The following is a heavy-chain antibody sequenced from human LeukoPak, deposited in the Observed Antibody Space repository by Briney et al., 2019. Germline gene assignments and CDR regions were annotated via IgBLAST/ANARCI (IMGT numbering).Heavy chain of an antibody. D-gene: IGHD2-15*01. CDR1: GFTFSSYS. V-gene: IGHV3-21*01. J-gene: IGHJ3*02. CDR3: AREYCSGGSCYNDAFDI. Sequence: GGSLRLSCAASGFTFSSYSMNWVRQAPGKGLEWVSSISSSSNYIYYADSVKGRFTISRDNAKNSLYLQMNSLRAEDTAVYYCAREYCSGGSCYNDAFDIWGQGTMVTVSS. CDR2: ISSSSNYI.